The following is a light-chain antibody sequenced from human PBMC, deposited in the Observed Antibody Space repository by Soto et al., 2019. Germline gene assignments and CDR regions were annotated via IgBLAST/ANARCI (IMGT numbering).Light chain of an antibody. CDR2: EVS. CDR1: SSDVGGYNY. J-gene: IGLJ1*01. CDR3: SSYTSSSTLYV. V-gene: IGLV2-14*01. Sequence: QSALTQPASVSGSPGQSITISCTGTSSDVGGYNYVSWYQQHPGKAPKLMIYEVSNRPSGVSNRFSGSKSGNTASLTISGLQAEDGADYYCSSYTSSSTLYVFGTGNKVTVL.